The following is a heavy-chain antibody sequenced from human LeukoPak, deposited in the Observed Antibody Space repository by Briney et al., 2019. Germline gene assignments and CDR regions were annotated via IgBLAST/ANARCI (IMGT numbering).Heavy chain of an antibody. D-gene: IGHD3/OR15-3a*01. CDR2: ISSSSSYI. CDR1: GFTFSSYS. CDR3: ARGTGFYYYYYMDV. Sequence: GGSLRLSCAASGFTFSSYSMNWVRQAPGKGLEWVSSISSSSSYIYYADSVKGRFTISRDNAKNSLYLQMNSLRAEDTAVYYCARGTGFYYYYYMDVWGKGTTVTVSS. V-gene: IGHV3-21*01. J-gene: IGHJ6*03.